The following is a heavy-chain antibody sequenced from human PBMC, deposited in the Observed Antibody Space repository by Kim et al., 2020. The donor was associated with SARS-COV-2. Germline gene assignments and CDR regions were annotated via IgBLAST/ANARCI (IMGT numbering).Heavy chain of an antibody. J-gene: IGHJ5*02. D-gene: IGHD3-22*01. V-gene: IGHV1-3*01. CDR2: GNT. Sequence: GNTKYSQKFQGRVTITRDTSASTAYMELSSLRSEDTAVYYCARGLIFVVTWGQGTLVTVSS. CDR3: ARGLIFVVT.